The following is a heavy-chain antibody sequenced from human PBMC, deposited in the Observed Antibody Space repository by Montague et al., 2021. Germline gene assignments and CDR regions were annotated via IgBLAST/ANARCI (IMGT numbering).Heavy chain of an antibody. D-gene: IGHD2-21*02. CDR3: ARRGVVTGWFDP. J-gene: IGHJ5*02. Sequence: SETLSLTCTVYGGSFSGYSWSWICQSPGKGLEWIGEINHSGSTNYNPSLKSRVTISVDTSKNQFSLKLSSVTAADTAVYYCARRGVVTGWFDPWGQGTPVTVSS. CDR2: INHSGST. CDR1: GGSFSGYS. V-gene: IGHV4-34*01.